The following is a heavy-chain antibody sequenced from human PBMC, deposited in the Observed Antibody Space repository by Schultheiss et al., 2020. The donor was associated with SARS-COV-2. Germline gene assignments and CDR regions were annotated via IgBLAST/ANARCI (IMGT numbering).Heavy chain of an antibody. V-gene: IGHV1-18*01. CDR1: GYTFTSYA. J-gene: IGHJ6*02. CDR2: ISAYNGNT. D-gene: IGHD3-3*01. Sequence: ASVKVSCKASGYTFTSYAMHWVRQAPGQGLEWMGWISAYNGNTNYAQKLQGRVTMTTDTSTSTAYMELRSLRSDDTAVYYCARDASLSWSGENYGMDVWGQGTTVTVSS. CDR3: ARDASLSWSGENYGMDV.